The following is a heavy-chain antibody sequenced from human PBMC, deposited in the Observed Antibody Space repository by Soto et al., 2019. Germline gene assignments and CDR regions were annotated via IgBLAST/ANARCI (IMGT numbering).Heavy chain of an antibody. CDR1: GFSFSDYG. J-gene: IGHJ4*02. CDR2: VWHDGSNK. CDR3: VGHIFGDSPFVY. D-gene: IGHD3-10*02. Sequence: PGGSLRLSCAVSGFSFSDYGMHWVRQAPGKGLEWVATVWHDGSNKYYADSVRGRFTISRDNSKSTLYLQMNSLRAEDTAVYFCVGHIFGDSPFVYWGQGTQVTVSS. V-gene: IGHV3-33*01.